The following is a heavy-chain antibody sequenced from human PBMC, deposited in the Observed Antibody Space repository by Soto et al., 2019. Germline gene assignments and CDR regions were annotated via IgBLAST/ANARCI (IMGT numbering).Heavy chain of an antibody. CDR1: GFTFSGYS. CDR3: AREAWPLLQTGMDV. Sequence: GGSLRLSCGVSGFTFSGYSMHWVRQAPGKGLEWVAFISYDGRTEYYGDSVKGRFTISRDKSNNTLYLQMNSLGGDDTAVYYCAREAWPLLQTGMDVWGQGTTVTVSS. CDR2: ISYDGRTE. D-gene: IGHD5-12*01. J-gene: IGHJ6*02. V-gene: IGHV3-30*04.